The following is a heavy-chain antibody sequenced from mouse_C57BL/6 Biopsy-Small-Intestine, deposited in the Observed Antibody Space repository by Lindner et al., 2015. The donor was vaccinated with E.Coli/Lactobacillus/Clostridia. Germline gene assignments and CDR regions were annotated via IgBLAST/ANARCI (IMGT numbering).Heavy chain of an antibody. Sequence: VQLQESGPELVKPGASVKISCKASGYTFTDYYMNWVKQSHGKSLEWIGDINPNNGGTSYNQKFKGKATLTVDKSSSTAYMELRSLTSEDSAVYYCARGGVRVYDYADFYFDYWGQGTTLTVSS. D-gene: IGHD2-4*01. CDR1: GYTFTDYY. CDR2: INPNNGGT. CDR3: ARGGVRVYDYADFYFDY. V-gene: IGHV1-26*01. J-gene: IGHJ2*01.